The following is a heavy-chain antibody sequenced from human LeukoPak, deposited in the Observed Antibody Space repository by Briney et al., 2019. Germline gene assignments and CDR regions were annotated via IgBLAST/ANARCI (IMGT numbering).Heavy chain of an antibody. CDR1: GGSISSDSYY. CDR3: ARADYSSTWSHYYYYMDV. CDR2: LYTSGNT. Sequence: SETLSLTCTVSGGSISSDSYYWSWIRQSAGRGLEWIGRLYTSGNTNYNPSLKSRVTISADTSKNQFSLRLRSVTAADTAMYYCARADYSSTWSHYYYYMDVWGKGTTVTISS. V-gene: IGHV4-61*02. J-gene: IGHJ6*03. D-gene: IGHD6-13*01.